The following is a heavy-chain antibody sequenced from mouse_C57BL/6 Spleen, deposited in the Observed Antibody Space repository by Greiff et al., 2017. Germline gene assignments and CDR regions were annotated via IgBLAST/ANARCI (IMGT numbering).Heavy chain of an antibody. Sequence: VQRVESGAELARPGASVKMSCKASGYTFTSYTMHWVKQRPGQGLEWIGYINPSSGYTKYNQKFKDKATLTADKSSSTAYMQLSSLTSEDSAVYYCARGRGDGYSFYFDYWGQGTTLTVSS. V-gene: IGHV1-4*01. CDR2: INPSSGYT. CDR1: GYTFTSYT. J-gene: IGHJ2*01. CDR3: ARGRGDGYSFYFDY. D-gene: IGHD2-3*01.